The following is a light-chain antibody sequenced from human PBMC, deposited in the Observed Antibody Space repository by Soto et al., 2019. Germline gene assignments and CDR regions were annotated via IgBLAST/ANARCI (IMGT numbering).Light chain of an antibody. Sequence: EAVLTQSPDTLSLSPGERATLSRRASQSITPSYLAWYQQKPGQAPRLLIYGTFSRATGIPDRFSGSGTGIDFTLTISRLEPVDFAVYYCQQYCSKARTFGPGTKVEI. CDR1: QSITPSY. J-gene: IGKJ1*01. CDR3: QQYCSKART. V-gene: IGKV3-20*01. CDR2: GTF.